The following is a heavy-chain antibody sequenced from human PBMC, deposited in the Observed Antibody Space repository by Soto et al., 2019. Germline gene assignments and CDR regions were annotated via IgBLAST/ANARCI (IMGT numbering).Heavy chain of an antibody. J-gene: IGHJ6*02. V-gene: IGHV3-21*01. Sequence: PVGSLRLSCAASGFTFSTYTMNWVRQAPGKGLEWVSSTDSSGRHIYYADSVKGRFTISRDNAKNSLYLQMNSLRAEDTAVFYCARESTTIHYFHGMDVWGQGTSVTVSS. D-gene: IGHD2-2*01. CDR2: TDSSGRHI. CDR3: ARESTTIHYFHGMDV. CDR1: GFTFSTYT.